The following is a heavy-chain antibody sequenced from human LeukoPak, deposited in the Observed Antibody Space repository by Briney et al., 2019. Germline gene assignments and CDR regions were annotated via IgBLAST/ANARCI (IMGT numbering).Heavy chain of an antibody. CDR1: GFTFSDYY. CDR3: ARAFIAAAGIDY. J-gene: IGHJ4*02. CDR2: IKQDGSEK. V-gene: IGHV3-7*01. D-gene: IGHD6-13*01. Sequence: PGGSLRLSCAASGFTFSDYYMSWIRQAPGKGLEWVANIKQDGSEKYYVDSVKGRFTISRDNAKNSLYLQMNSLRAEDTAVYYCARAFIAAAGIDYWGQGTLVTVSS.